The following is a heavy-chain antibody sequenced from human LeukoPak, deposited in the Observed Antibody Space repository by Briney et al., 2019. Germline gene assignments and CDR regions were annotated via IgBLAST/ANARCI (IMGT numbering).Heavy chain of an antibody. V-gene: IGHV3-23*01. CDR2: IIGRGSSA. CDR1: GFTFSAYA. CDR3: AKPSGNVVAVPMDV. Sequence: GGSLRLSCAASGFTFSAYAMNWVRQAPGKGLEWVSSIIGRGSSAFYADSVKGRVTISRDNSKNILYLQMDSLTAADTAVYYCAKPSGNVVAVPMDVWGQGTTVIVSS. D-gene: IGHD2-21*01. J-gene: IGHJ6*02.